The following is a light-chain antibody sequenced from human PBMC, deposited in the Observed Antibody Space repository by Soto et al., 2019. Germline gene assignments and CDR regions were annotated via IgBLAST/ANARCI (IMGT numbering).Light chain of an antibody. J-gene: IGKJ1*01. CDR3: QQYNTWPRT. Sequence: EVVMTQSPATLSVSPGERATLSCRASQSVSNNLAWYQQKPGQAPRLLMYGASTRATGIPSRFSGSRSGTEFTLTISSLQSEDFAVYYCQQYNTWPRTFGQGTKVEIK. CDR1: QSVSNN. CDR2: GAS. V-gene: IGKV3-15*01.